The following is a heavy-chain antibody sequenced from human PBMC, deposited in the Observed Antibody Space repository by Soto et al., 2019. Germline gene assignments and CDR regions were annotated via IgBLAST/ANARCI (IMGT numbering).Heavy chain of an antibody. CDR3: ARRHFAKMIQLWSEIADY. J-gene: IGHJ4*02. V-gene: IGHV3-11*01. CDR1: GFTFSDYY. D-gene: IGHD5-18*01. Sequence: PGGSLRLSCAASGFTFSDYYMSWIRQAPGKGLEWVSYISSSGSTIYYADSVKGRFTISRDNAKNSLYLQMNSLRAEDTAVYYCARRHFAKMIQLWSEIADYWGQGTLVTVSS. CDR2: ISSSGSTI.